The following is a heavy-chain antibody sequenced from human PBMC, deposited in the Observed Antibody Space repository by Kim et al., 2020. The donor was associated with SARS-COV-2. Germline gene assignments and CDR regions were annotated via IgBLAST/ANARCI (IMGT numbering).Heavy chain of an antibody. J-gene: IGHJ5*02. V-gene: IGHV4-59*01. CDR2: IYYSGST. CDR1: GGSISSYY. Sequence: SETLSLTCTVSGGSISSYYWSWIRQPPGKGLEWIVYIYYSGSTNYNPSLKSRVTISVDTSRNQFSLKLSSVTAADTAVYYCARLALGYCSSTRCYAGFDPWGQGTLVTVSS. D-gene: IGHD2-2*01. CDR3: ARLALGYCSSTRCYAGFDP.